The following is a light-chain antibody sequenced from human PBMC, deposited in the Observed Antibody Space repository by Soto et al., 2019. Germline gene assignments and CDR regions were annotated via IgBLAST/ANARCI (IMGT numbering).Light chain of an antibody. CDR1: QGIANY. V-gene: IGKV1-39*01. CDR3: HQTYRTPLT. J-gene: IGKJ4*01. CDR2: AAS. Sequence: DIQMTQSPSSLSASVGDRVTITCRASQGIANYVCWYQQKPGKAPKLLIHAASSFYSGPPSRFSDSQSGTDFTLTISSLEPEDFATYYSHQTYRTPLTFGGGTKVEIK.